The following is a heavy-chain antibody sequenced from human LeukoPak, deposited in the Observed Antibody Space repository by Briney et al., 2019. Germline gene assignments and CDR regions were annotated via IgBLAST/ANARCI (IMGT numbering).Heavy chain of an antibody. CDR1: GGSISSGSYY. D-gene: IGHD6-19*01. CDR2: IYYSGST. V-gene: IGHV4-61*01. J-gene: IGHJ5*02. Sequence: SETLSLTCTVSGGSISSGSYYWSWIRQPPGKGLEWIGYIYYSGSTNYNPSLKSRVTISVDTSKNQFSLKLSSVTAADTAVYYCARGQQWLDIGRWFDPWGQGTLVTVSS. CDR3: ARGQQWLDIGRWFDP.